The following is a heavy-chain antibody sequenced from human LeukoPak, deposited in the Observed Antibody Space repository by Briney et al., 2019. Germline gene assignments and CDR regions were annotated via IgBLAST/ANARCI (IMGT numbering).Heavy chain of an antibody. CDR2: ISSSGSTI. CDR1: GFTFSDYY. V-gene: IGHV3-11*01. CDR3: ARKRVGVLRFLGRRDYYGMDV. D-gene: IGHD3-3*01. Sequence: GGSLRLSCAASGFTFSDYYMSWIRQAPGKGLEWVSYISSSGSTIYYADSVKGRFTISRDNAKNSLYLQMNSLRAEDTAVYYCARKRVGVLRFLGRRDYYGMDVWGQGTTVTVSS. J-gene: IGHJ6*02.